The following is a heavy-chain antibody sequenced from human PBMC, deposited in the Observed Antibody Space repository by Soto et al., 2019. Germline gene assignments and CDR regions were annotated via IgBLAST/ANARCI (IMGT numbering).Heavy chain of an antibody. CDR2: ISAYNGNT. CDR3: ARETRRSPTHYYGMDV. Sequence: ASVKVSCKASGYTFTSYGISWVRQAPGQGLEWMGWISAYNGNTNYAQKLQGRVTMTTDTSTSTAYMELRSLRSDDTAVYYCARETRRSPTHYYGMDVWAKGPRSPSP. CDR1: GYTFTSYG. V-gene: IGHV1-18*01. J-gene: IGHJ6*02.